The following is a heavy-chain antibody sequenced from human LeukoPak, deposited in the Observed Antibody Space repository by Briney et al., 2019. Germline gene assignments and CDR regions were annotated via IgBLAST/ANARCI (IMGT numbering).Heavy chain of an antibody. V-gene: IGHV4-59*08. Sequence: SETLSLTCTVSGDSISSYYWSWIRQPPGEGLEWIGYISYSGSTNYNPSLESRVTISGDTSKNQFSLKLSSVTAAGTAFYYCARQSRGTTARLFDYWGQGTLVTVSS. CDR1: GDSISSYY. CDR2: ISYSGST. J-gene: IGHJ4*02. CDR3: ARQSRGTTARLFDY. D-gene: IGHD1-1*01.